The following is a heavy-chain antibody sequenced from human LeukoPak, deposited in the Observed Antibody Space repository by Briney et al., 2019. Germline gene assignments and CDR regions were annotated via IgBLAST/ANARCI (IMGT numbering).Heavy chain of an antibody. D-gene: IGHD3-22*01. CDR3: ARSFDSSGLVDY. J-gene: IGHJ4*02. CDR1: GGSISSYY. CDR2: IYYSGST. Sequence: SETLSLTCTVSGGSISSYYLGWIRQPPGKGLEWIGSIYYSGSTYYNPSLKSRVTISVDTSKNQFSLKLSSVTAADTAVYYCARSFDSSGLVDYWGQGTLVTVSS. V-gene: IGHV4-39*01.